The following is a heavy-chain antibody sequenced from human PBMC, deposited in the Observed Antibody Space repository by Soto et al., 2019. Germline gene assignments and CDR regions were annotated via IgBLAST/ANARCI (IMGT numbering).Heavy chain of an antibody. CDR1: GFTFGSYG. V-gene: IGHV3-33*01. J-gene: IGHJ6*02. CDR3: ARDGGGSYYVVRSYGMDV. Sequence: GGSLRLSCAASGFTFGSYGMHWVRQAPGKGLEWVAVIWYDGSNKYYADSVKGRFTISRDNSKNTLYLQMNSLRAEDTAVYYCARDGGGSYYVVRSYGMDVWGQGTTVTVSS. D-gene: IGHD1-26*01. CDR2: IWYDGSNK.